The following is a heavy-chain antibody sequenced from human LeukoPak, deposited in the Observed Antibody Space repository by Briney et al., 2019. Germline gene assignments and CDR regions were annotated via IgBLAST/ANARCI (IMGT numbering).Heavy chain of an antibody. J-gene: IGHJ6*03. CDR2: IRYDGSNK. Sequence: PGGSLRLSCAASGFTFSSYGMHWVRQAPGKGLEWGAFIRYDGSNKYYADSVKGRFTISRDNSKNTLYLQMNSLRAEDTAVYYCAKDRKTGNKNYYYYYMDVWGKGTTVTVSS. D-gene: IGHD1/OR15-1a*01. CDR3: AKDRKTGNKNYYYYYMDV. V-gene: IGHV3-30*02. CDR1: GFTFSSYG.